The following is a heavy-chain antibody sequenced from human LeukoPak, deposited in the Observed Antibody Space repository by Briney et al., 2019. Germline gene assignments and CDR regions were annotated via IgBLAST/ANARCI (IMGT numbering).Heavy chain of an antibody. CDR1: GFTFSSYS. V-gene: IGHV3-48*04. J-gene: IGHJ6*02. D-gene: IGHD2-2*01. Sequence: GGSLRLSCAASGFTFSSYSMNWVRHAPGKGLEWVSYISSSSSTIYYADSVKGRFTISRDNAKNSLYLQMNSLRAEDTAVYYCTTQLGYCSSTSCYLFYYYYYGMDVWGQGTTVTVSS. CDR2: ISSSSSTI. CDR3: TTQLGYCSSTSCYLFYYYYYGMDV.